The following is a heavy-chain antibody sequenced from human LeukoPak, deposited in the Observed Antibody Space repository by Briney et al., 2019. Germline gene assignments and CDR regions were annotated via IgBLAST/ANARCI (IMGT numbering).Heavy chain of an antibody. V-gene: IGHV3-66*03. CDR3: ARDRAANQDWVEFDP. J-gene: IGHJ5*02. Sequence: GGSLRLSCAVSGFRFSDYYMSWVRQAPGKGLEWVGLIRDSGEAFYADFARGRFAISRDESENTLYLQMNSLRVEDTAVYFCARDRAANQDWVEFDPWGQGTPVIVSS. CDR2: IRDSGEA. D-gene: IGHD3/OR15-3a*01. CDR1: GFRFSDYY.